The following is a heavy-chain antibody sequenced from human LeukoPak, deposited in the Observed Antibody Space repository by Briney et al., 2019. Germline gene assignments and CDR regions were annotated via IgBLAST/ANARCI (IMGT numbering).Heavy chain of an antibody. J-gene: IGHJ3*02. CDR3: ARDMGLMPVLMVYANAFDI. Sequence: PGGSLRLSCAASGSTFSGHLLHWVRQAPGKGLEWVAGTAYEGGEKYYADSVSGRFTISRDNSDNTVYLQMNGLRLEDTAVYFCARDMGLMPVLMVYANAFDIWGQGTMVTVSS. CDR1: GSTFSGHL. V-gene: IGHV3-30*01. D-gene: IGHD2-8*01. CDR2: TAYEGGEK.